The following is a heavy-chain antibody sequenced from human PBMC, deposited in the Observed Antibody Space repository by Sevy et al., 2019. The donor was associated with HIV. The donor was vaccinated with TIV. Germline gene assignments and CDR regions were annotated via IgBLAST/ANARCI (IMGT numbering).Heavy chain of an antibody. V-gene: IGHV1-18*01. CDR1: GYTFTKYP. CDR2: ISTYSRET. D-gene: IGHD3-22*01. CDR3: ARDADGSGDYYCDYFDY. Sequence: ASVKVSCKASGYTFTKYPISWVRQAPGQGLEWMGWISTYSRETKYALKVQGRATMTADTSTSTAYMELRSLRSDDTAVYYCARDADGSGDYYCDYFDYWGQGTLLTVSS. J-gene: IGHJ4*01.